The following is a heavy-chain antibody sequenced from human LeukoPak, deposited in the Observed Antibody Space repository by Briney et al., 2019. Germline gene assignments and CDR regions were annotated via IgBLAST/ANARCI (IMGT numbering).Heavy chain of an antibody. Sequence: ASVKVSCKASGYTFTGYYMHWVRQAPGQGLEWMGWINPNSGGTNYAQKFQGRVTMTRDPSITTAYMEVTTLRSDDTAMFYCARVWGGAYYFDHWGQGTLVTVSS. V-gene: IGHV1-2*02. CDR2: INPNSGGT. J-gene: IGHJ4*02. CDR3: ARVWGGAYYFDH. D-gene: IGHD7-27*01. CDR1: GYTFTGYY.